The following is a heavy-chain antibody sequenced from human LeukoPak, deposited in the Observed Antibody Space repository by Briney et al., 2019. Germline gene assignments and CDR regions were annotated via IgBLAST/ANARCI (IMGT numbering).Heavy chain of an antibody. CDR3: ARPLRFLGGGAFDI. CDR2: ISSSGSTI. V-gene: IGHV3-48*03. CDR1: GFTFSSYE. Sequence: GGSLRLSCAASGFTFSSYEMNWARQAPGKGLEWVSYISSSGSTIYYADSVKGRFTISRDNAKNSLYLQMNSLRAEDTAVYYCARPLRFLGGGAFDIWGQGTMVTVSS. J-gene: IGHJ3*02. D-gene: IGHD3-3*01.